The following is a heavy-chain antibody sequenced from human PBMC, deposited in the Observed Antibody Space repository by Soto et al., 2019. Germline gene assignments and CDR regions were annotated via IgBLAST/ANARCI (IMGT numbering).Heavy chain of an antibody. CDR1: GGSVSSGSYY. CDR3: AREWFYITHGMDV. Sequence: SETLSLTCTVSGGSVSSGSYYWSWIRQPPGKGLEWIGYIYYSGSTNYNPSLKCRVTISVDTSKNQFSLKLSSVTAADTAVYFCAREWFYITHGMDVWGQGTTVTVSS. D-gene: IGHD3-10*01. V-gene: IGHV4-61*01. CDR2: IYYSGST. J-gene: IGHJ6*02.